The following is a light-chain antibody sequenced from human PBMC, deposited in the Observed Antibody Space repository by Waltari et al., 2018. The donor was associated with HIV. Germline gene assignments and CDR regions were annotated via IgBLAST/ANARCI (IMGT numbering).Light chain of an antibody. CDR2: TNN. J-gene: IGLJ2*01. Sequence: QSVLPQPPSASWPPGQRVNISCSGSSPNIGINSVNWYQQFPGTVPKLLIYTNNQRPSGVPKRFSASKSGTSASLAISRLQSEDEADYYCEAWDDSLNGVVFGGGTKLTVL. CDR3: EAWDDSLNGVV. CDR1: SPNIGINS. V-gene: IGLV1-44*01.